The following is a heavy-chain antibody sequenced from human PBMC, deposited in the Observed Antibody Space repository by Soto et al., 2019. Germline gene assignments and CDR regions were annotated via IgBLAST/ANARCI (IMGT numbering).Heavy chain of an antibody. CDR3: ATGSYYDYYYGMDV. D-gene: IGHD3-10*01. J-gene: IGHJ6*02. Sequence: PSETLSLTCAGSCGSIISGGYSWSWIRQPPGKGLEWIGYIYHIGSTYYNPSLKSRVTISVDRSKNQFSLKLSSVTAADTAVYYCATGSYYDYYYGMDVWGQGTTVTVSS. V-gene: IGHV4-30-2*01. CDR2: IYHIGST. CDR1: CGSIISGGYS.